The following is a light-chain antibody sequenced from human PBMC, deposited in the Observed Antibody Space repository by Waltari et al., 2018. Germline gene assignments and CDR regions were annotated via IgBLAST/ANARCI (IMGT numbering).Light chain of an antibody. CDR2: RNN. Sequence: LTQPPSVSVSPGQRVIISCSGSTSNLGSNYLYWYQQPPGTAPKLLIYRNNRRPSGVPDRFSASKSGTSASLAISGLRSEDEAVYYCASWDDSHYVFGTGTKVTVL. CDR3: ASWDDSHYV. V-gene: IGLV1-47*01. CDR1: TSNLGSNY. J-gene: IGLJ1*01.